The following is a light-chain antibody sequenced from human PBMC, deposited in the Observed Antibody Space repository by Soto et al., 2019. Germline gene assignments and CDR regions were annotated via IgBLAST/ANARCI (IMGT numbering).Light chain of an antibody. CDR2: GAS. V-gene: IGKV3-20*01. J-gene: IGKJ2*01. CDR1: QSISSNS. CDR3: QQFTGPPTVYT. Sequence: EIVLTQSPGTLSLSPGERATLSCRASQSISSNSLAWYQQRPGQAPRLLISGASNRATGIPDRFSGNGAGTDFTLTISRLEPEDFAVYYCQQFTGPPTVYTFGQGTKLEIK.